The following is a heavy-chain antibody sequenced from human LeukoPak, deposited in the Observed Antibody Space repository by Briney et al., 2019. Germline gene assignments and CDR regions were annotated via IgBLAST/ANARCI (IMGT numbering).Heavy chain of an antibody. V-gene: IGHV1-2*06. CDR2: INPNSGGT. CDR1: GYTFTGYY. CDR3: ARSPSPSPDSSGWSTSDY. J-gene: IGHJ4*02. Sequence: GASVKVSCKASGYTFTGYYMHWVRQAPGQGLEWMGRINPNSGGTNYAQKFQGRVTMTRDTSISTAYMELSRLRSDDTAVYYCARSPSPSPDSSGWSTSDYWGQGTLVTVSS. D-gene: IGHD6-19*01.